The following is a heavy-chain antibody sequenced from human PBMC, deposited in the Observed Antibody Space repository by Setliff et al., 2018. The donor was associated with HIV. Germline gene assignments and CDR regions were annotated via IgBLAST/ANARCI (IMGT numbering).Heavy chain of an antibody. V-gene: IGHV3-15*01. CDR2: ITSRVDGETT. D-gene: IGHD7-27*01. CDR3: ILLGMHGALNI. J-gene: IGHJ3*02. CDR1: GFNFKNAW. Sequence: GGSLRLSCAGSGFNFKNAWMSWARQAPGKGLEWVGRITSRVDGETTAYAAPLKGRFTISRDDSKNTLYLQMDSLSTEDTAVYYCILLGMHGALNIWGQGTMVTVSS.